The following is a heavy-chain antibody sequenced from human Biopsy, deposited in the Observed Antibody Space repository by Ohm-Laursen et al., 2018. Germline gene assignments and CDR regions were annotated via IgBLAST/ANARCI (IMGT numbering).Heavy chain of an antibody. Sequence: SDTLSLTCIVSGVSINGGRYYWNWIRHHPGKGLEWIGNIFYSANTYYNPPLKSRVTISVDTSKNQFSLKLSSVTAADTAVYYCARLGSGDYFPTFFDFWGQGALVTVSS. V-gene: IGHV4-31*03. CDR1: GVSINGGRYY. J-gene: IGHJ4*02. D-gene: IGHD5-12*01. CDR2: IFYSANT. CDR3: ARLGSGDYFPTFFDF.